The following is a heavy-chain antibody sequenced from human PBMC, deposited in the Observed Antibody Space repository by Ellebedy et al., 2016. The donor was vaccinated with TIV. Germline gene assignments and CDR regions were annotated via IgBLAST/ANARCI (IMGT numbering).Heavy chain of an antibody. J-gene: IGHJ4*02. V-gene: IGHV3-11*01. Sequence: GGSLRLSCAASGFTFSDYYMSWIRQAPGKGLEWVLYISSSGSTIYYADSVKGRFTISRDNAKNSLYLQMNSLRAEDTAVYYCARAPGIVDTAMAPDYWGQGTLVTVSS. D-gene: IGHD5-18*01. CDR3: ARAPGIVDTAMAPDY. CDR1: GFTFSDYY. CDR2: ISSSGSTI.